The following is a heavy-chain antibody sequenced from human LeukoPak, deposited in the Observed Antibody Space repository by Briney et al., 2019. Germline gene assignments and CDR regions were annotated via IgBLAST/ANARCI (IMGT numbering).Heavy chain of an antibody. CDR1: GFTFSSYG. D-gene: IGHD3-10*01. J-gene: IGHJ3*02. V-gene: IGHV3-23*01. CDR3: AKSLMVRGVKGAFDI. CDR2: ISGSGGST. Sequence: GGSLRLSCAASGFTFSSYGMSWVRQAPGKGLEWVSAISGSGGSTYYADSVKGRFTISRDNSKNTLYLQMNSLRAEDTAVYYCAKSLMVRGVKGAFDIWGQGTMVTVSS.